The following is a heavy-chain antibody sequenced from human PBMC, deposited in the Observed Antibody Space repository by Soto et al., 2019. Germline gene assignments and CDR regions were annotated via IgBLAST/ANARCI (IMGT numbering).Heavy chain of an antibody. CDR1: GGSISSGGYY. CDR3: ASQGITFSSADY. V-gene: IGHV4-31*03. Sequence: SETLSLTCTVSGGSISSGGYYWSWIRQHPGKGLEWIGYIYYSGSTYYNPSLKSRVTISVDTSKNQFSLKLSSVTAADTAVYYCASQGITFSSADYWGQGTLVTVSS. CDR2: IYYSGST. J-gene: IGHJ4*02. D-gene: IGHD3-16*01.